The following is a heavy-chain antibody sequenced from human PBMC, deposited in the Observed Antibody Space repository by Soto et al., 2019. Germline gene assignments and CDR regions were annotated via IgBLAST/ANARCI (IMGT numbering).Heavy chain of an antibody. D-gene: IGHD1-26*01. V-gene: IGHV3-72*01. CDR3: IIEWAYPGQHFAY. Sequence: WGSLRLSCAASGFTFSDRYMDWFRQAPGKGLEWVGRTKNKANSYTTEYAASVKGRFTISRDDSRNSVYLQMNSLKTDDTAVYYCIIEWAYPGQHFAYRGQGSPVTVSS. CDR1: GFTFSDRY. J-gene: IGHJ4*02. CDR2: TKNKANSYTT.